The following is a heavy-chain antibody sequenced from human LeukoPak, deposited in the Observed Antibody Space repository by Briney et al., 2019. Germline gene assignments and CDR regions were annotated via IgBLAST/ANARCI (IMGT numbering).Heavy chain of an antibody. CDR2: ISGSGGST. D-gene: IGHD3-10*01. Sequence: PGGSLRLSCAASGFTFSSYAMSWVRQAPGKGLEWVSGISGSGGSTYYADSVKGRFTISRDNSKNMLYLKMNSLRAEDTAVYYGAKELRRGRGDHWGQGTLVTVSS. CDR1: GFTFSSYA. J-gene: IGHJ4*02. V-gene: IGHV3-23*01. CDR3: AKELRRGRGDH.